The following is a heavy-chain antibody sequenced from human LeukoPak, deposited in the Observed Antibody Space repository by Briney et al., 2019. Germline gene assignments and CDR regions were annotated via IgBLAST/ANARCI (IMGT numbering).Heavy chain of an antibody. CDR2: IYYSGST. J-gene: IGHJ4*02. Sequence: PSETLSLTCTVSGGSISSSSYYWGWIRQPPGKGLEWIGSIYYSGSTYYNPSLKSRVTISVDTSKNQFSLKLSSVTAAGTAVYYCARQGDGYKVPLFVYWGQGTLVTVSS. CDR1: GGSISSSSYY. V-gene: IGHV4-39*01. D-gene: IGHD5-24*01. CDR3: ARQGDGYKVPLFVY.